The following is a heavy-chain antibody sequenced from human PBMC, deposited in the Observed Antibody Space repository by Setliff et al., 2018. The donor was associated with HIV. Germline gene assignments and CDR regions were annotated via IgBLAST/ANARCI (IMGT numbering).Heavy chain of an antibody. Sequence: PGGSLRLSCAASGFTFGDYAMNWVRQTPGKGLEWVGFIGSKAYGGTTEYAASVKGRFTISRDDSKSIAYLQMNSLKTEDTAVYYCTRLRGYSYGLASYYYYYMDVWGKGTTVTV. V-gene: IGHV3-49*04. CDR1: GFTFGDYA. D-gene: IGHD5-18*01. J-gene: IGHJ6*03. CDR3: TRLRGYSYGLASYYYYYMDV. CDR2: IGSKAYGGTT.